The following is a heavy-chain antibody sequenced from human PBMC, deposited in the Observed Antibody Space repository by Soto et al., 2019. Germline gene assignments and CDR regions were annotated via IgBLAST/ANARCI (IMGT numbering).Heavy chain of an antibody. D-gene: IGHD4-17*01. V-gene: IGHV4-59*01. CDR1: GGSISNYY. CDR3: ARSNGDYGDY. J-gene: IGHJ4*02. CDR2: MYYSGST. Sequence: SETLSLTCTVSGGSISNYYCSWIRQPPGKGLEWIGYMYYSGSTNYNPSLKSRVTISVDTSKNQFSLKLSSVTAADTAVYYCARSNGDYGDYRSQGTLVTVSS.